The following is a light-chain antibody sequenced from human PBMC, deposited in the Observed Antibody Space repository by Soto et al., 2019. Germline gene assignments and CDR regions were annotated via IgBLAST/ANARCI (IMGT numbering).Light chain of an antibody. V-gene: IGLV1-44*01. Sequence: QSVLTQPPSASGTPGQRVTISCSGSSSNIGSNTVNWYQQLPGTAPKLLIYSNNQRPSGVPDRFSGSKSGTSAPLAISGLPSEDEADYYCAAWDDSLNGVVFGGGTKVTVL. J-gene: IGLJ2*01. CDR3: AAWDDSLNGVV. CDR2: SNN. CDR1: SSNIGSNT.